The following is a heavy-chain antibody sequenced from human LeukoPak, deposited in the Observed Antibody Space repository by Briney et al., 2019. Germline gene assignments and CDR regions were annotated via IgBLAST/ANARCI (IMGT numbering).Heavy chain of an antibody. D-gene: IGHD5-18*01. J-gene: IGHJ4*02. V-gene: IGHV3-30*02. Sequence: PGGSLRLSCAAYGFTFSSYGMHWVRQAPGKGLEWVAFIRYDGSNKYYADSVKGRFTISRDNSKNTLYLQMNSLRAEDTAVYYCAKGRGYSYTLFDYWGQGTLVTVSS. CDR1: GFTFSSYG. CDR2: IRYDGSNK. CDR3: AKGRGYSYTLFDY.